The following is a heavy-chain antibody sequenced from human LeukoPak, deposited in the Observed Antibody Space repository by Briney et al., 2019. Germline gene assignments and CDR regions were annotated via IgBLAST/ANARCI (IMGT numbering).Heavy chain of an antibody. D-gene: IGHD3-22*01. CDR2: ISPYNGNT. J-gene: IGHJ1*01. V-gene: IGHV1-18*01. CDR1: GYTFTNNG. Sequence: ASVKVSCKASGYTFTNNGVTWVRQAPGQGLEWMGWISPYNGNTIYAEKLQGRVSMTTDTSTSTAYMELRSLRSDDTAVYYCARFEGGPQVRSGYYNVIWGQGTLVTVSS. CDR3: ARFEGGPQVRSGYYNVI.